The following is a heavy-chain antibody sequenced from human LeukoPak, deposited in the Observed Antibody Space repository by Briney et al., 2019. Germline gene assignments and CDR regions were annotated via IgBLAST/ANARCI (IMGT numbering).Heavy chain of an antibody. D-gene: IGHD1-20*01. V-gene: IGHV1-2*02. CDR2: INPNSAGT. CDR3: ARGPQYNWGPFDY. Sequence: ASVKVSCKASGYTFADYYVHWVRQAPGQGLEWMGWINPNSAGTDYAQNFQGRVTMTRDTSISTAYMELSRLTSDDTAVYYCARGPQYNWGPFDYWGQGILVTVSS. J-gene: IGHJ4*02. CDR1: GYTFADYY.